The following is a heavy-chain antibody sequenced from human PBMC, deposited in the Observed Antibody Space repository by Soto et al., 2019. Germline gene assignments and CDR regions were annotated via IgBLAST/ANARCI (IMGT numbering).Heavy chain of an antibody. Sequence: PGGSLRLSCAASGFTFSSYAMSWVRQAPGKGLEWVSAISGSGGSTYYADSVKGRFTISRDNSKNTLYLLMNSLRAEDTAVYYCAKTDLVVVSFFDYWGQGTLVTVSS. CDR2: ISGSGGST. V-gene: IGHV3-23*01. J-gene: IGHJ4*02. CDR3: AKTDLVVVSFFDY. D-gene: IGHD3-22*01. CDR1: GFTFSSYA.